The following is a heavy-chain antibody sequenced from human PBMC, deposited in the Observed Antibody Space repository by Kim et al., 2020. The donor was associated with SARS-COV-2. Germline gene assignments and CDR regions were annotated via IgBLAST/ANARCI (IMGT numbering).Heavy chain of an antibody. J-gene: IGHJ4*02. CDR3: AKGLRTYYDILTGYYTFDY. Sequence: GRFTITRDNSKNTLYLQMNSLRAEDTAVYYCAKGLRTYYDILTGYYTFDYWGQGTLVTVSS. D-gene: IGHD3-9*01. V-gene: IGHV3-30*02.